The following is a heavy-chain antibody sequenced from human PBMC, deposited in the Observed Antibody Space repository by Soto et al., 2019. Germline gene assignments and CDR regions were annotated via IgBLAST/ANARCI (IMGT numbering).Heavy chain of an antibody. Sequence: PGGSLRLSCAASGITFSSYAMSGVRQAPGKGLEWVSAISGSGGSTYYADSVKGRFTISRDNSKNTLYLQMNSLRAEDTAVYYCAKEGLRFLEWLFGGVFDYWGQGTLVTVSS. D-gene: IGHD3-3*01. CDR3: AKEGLRFLEWLFGGVFDY. V-gene: IGHV3-23*01. CDR2: ISGSGGST. CDR1: GITFSSYA. J-gene: IGHJ4*02.